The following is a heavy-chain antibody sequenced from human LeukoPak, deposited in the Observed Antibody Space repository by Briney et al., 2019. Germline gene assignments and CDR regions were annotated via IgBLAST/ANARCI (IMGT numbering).Heavy chain of an antibody. V-gene: IGHV3-33*01. J-gene: IGHJ4*02. CDR2: IWYDGSNK. CDR3: ARGRIAAAPDY. CDR1: GFTFSSYG. Sequence: PGRSLRPSCAASGFTFSSYGMHWVRQAPGKGLEWVAVIWYDGSNKYYADSVKGRFTISRDNSKNTLYLQMNSLRAEDTAVYYCARGRIAAAPDYWGQGTLVTVSS. D-gene: IGHD6-13*01.